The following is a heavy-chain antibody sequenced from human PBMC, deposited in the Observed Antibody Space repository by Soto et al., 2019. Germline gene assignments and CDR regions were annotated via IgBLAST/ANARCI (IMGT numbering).Heavy chain of an antibody. CDR3: ARGGHVVVVTAAFDY. CDR2: INPSGGHT. V-gene: IGHV1-46*01. D-gene: IGHD2-21*02. Sequence: QVQLMQSGAEVKKPGASVKVSCKASGNTFTNNYIHWVRQAPGQGLEWMGTINPSGGHTTYSQNFLGRVTMTRDTSTSTLYMELTSLTSDDTAVYYCARGGHVVVVTAAFDYWGQGTLVTVSS. J-gene: IGHJ4*02. CDR1: GNTFTNNY.